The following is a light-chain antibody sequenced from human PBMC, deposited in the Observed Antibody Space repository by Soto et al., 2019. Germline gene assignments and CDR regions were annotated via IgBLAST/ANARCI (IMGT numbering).Light chain of an antibody. V-gene: IGLV1-51*01. CDR3: GSWDRSLRGWV. J-gene: IGLJ3*02. CDR2: DNN. CDR1: SSNIGNKH. Sequence: QSVLTQPPSVSAAPGQNVTVSCSGSSSNIGNKHVSWYQHLPGTAPKVLIYDNNKRPSGIPDRFSGSKSATSATLDITGLQTGDEADYYCGSWDRSLRGWVFGGGTKLTVL.